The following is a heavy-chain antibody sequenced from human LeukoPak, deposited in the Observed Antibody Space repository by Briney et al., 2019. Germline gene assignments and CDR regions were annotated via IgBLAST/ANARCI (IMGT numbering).Heavy chain of an antibody. CDR2: IWYDGSNK. CDR1: GFTFRSYG. CDR3: ARDLIAAAKGFDY. V-gene: IGHV3-33*01. Sequence: PGGSLRLSCAASGFTFRSYGMHWVRQAPGKGLEWVAVIWYDGSNKYYADSVKGRFTISRDNSKNTLYLQMNSLRAEDTAVYYCARDLIAAAKGFDYWGQGTLVTVSS. D-gene: IGHD6-13*01. J-gene: IGHJ4*02.